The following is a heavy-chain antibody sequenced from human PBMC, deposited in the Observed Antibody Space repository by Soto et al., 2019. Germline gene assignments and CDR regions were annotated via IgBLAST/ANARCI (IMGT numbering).Heavy chain of an antibody. V-gene: IGHV1-69*01. J-gene: IGHJ4*02. CDR3: ATRGTQGRWLEFADY. D-gene: IGHD5-12*01. CDR2: IIPISGRT. CDR1: GGTFSNLG. Sequence: QVQLVQSGAEVKRPGSSVKVSCEASGGTFSNLGFTWVRQAPGQGLEWMGGIIPISGRTTFAPKFLGRVTITADESTRTTYMELTALTSDDTAIYYCATRGTQGRWLEFADYWGQGTLVTVSS.